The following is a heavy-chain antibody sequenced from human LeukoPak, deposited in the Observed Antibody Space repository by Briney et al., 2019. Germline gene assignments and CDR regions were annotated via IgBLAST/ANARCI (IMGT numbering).Heavy chain of an antibody. D-gene: IGHD3-3*01. Sequence: SVKVSCKASGGTFSSYAISWVRQAPGQGLEWMGGIIPIFGTANYAQKFQGRVTITADESTSTAYMELSSLRSEDTAVYYCVAYYDFWSGYFRYHYFDYWGQGTLVTVSS. CDR2: IIPIFGTA. J-gene: IGHJ4*02. CDR1: GGTFSSYA. CDR3: VAYYDFWSGYFRYHYFDY. V-gene: IGHV1-69*13.